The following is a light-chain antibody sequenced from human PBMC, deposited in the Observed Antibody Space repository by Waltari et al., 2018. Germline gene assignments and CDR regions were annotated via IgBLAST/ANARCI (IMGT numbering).Light chain of an antibody. CDR3: AAGDDRLTVVV. CDR1: SSNIGSNY. J-gene: IGLJ2*01. V-gene: IGLV1-47*01. CDR2: TNS. Sequence: QSVLTQPPSASGPPGQRVTISCSGSSSNIGSNYVYWYQQLPGTAPKLLIYTNSERPSGVPVRFSGSKSATSASLAISGLRSEDEGDYFCAAGDDRLTVVVFGGGTKLTVL.